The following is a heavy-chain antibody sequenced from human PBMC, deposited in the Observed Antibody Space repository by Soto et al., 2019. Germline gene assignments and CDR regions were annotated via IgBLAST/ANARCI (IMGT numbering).Heavy chain of an antibody. V-gene: IGHV3-48*03. CDR1: GFTFSNYE. Sequence: GESRRISYATCGFTFSNYEMHWVHQAPGKGLKWGSYISSSGSTIYYAISVKGRFTISRGNAKNSLYLQMNSLRAEDTADYYCARVSDSSVPDYWSQGTLVNVSS. CDR2: ISSSGSTI. CDR3: ARVSDSSVPDY. J-gene: IGHJ4*02. D-gene: IGHD3-22*01.